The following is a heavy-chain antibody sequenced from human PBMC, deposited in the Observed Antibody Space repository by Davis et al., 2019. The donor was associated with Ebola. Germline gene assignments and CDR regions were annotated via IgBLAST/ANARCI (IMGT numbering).Heavy chain of an antibody. J-gene: IGHJ4*02. D-gene: IGHD7-27*01. CDR3: ARDRWGSAYY. V-gene: IGHV1-2*04. CDR2: MNPNSGGT. Sequence: AASVKVSCKASGYTFTSYDINWVRQATGQGLEWMGWMNPNSGGTNYAQKFQGWVTMTRDTSISTAYMELSRLRSDDTAVYYCARDRWGSAYYWGQGTLVTVSS. CDR1: GYTFTSYD.